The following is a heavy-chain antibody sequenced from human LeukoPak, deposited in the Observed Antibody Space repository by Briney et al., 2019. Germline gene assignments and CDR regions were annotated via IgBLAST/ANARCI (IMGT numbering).Heavy chain of an antibody. CDR2: ISYDGSNK. Sequence: GGSLRLSCAASGLTFSSYGMHWVRQAPGKGLEWVAVISYDGSNKYYADSVRGRFTISRDNSKNTLYLQMNSLRAEDTAVYYCAKSRRGYSTYYYYGMDVWGQGTTVTVSS. D-gene: IGHD4-11*01. CDR3: AKSRRGYSTYYYYGMDV. CDR1: GLTFSSYG. V-gene: IGHV3-30*18. J-gene: IGHJ6*02.